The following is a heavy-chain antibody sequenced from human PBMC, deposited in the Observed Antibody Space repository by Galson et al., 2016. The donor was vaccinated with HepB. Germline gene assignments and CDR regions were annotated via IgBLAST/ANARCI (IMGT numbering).Heavy chain of an antibody. Sequence: SVKVSCKASGYTFTSYDIHWVRQATGQGLEWMGWMNPNSGNTGYAQTFQGRVTLTRSTSKSTVYMELSSLRSEDMAMYYCAGVEYASSTGANRFYYWGHGALVTVSS. CDR3: AGVEYASSTGANRFYY. V-gene: IGHV1-8*02. CDR1: GYTFTSYD. CDR2: MNPNSGNT. D-gene: IGHD6-6*01. J-gene: IGHJ4*01.